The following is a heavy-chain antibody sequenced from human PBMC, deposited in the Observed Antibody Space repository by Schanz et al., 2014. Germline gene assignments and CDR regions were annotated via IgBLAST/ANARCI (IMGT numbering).Heavy chain of an antibody. CDR2: MNPKTGNT. V-gene: IGHV1-8*01. CDR3: ARDRRFFDRGDLYCFDS. J-gene: IGHJ4*02. D-gene: IGHD3-3*01. CDR1: GFNFNNYD. Sequence: QVQLVQSGAEVKKPGASVKVSCTASGFNFNNYDINWVRQATGQGLEWMGWMNPKTGNTDHAQKFQGRVSMTWDTSTSTAYSDLSRRRSEDTGVYYCARDRRFFDRGDLYCFDSWGQGTLVTVSS.